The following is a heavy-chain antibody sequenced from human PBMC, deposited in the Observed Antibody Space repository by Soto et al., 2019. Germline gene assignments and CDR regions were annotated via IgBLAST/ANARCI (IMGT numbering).Heavy chain of an antibody. CDR1: GYTFTSYD. V-gene: IGHV1-8*01. CDR3: ARGFGSYQAFEY. J-gene: IGHJ4*02. CDR2: MNPNSGNT. D-gene: IGHD3-16*01. Sequence: QVQLVQSGAEVKKPGASVKVSCKASGYTFTSYDINWVRQATGQGLEWMGWMNPNSGNTGHAQNFQGRVTMTRNTSISTAYMELSSLRSVDTAVYYCARGFGSYQAFEYWGQGTLVTVSS.